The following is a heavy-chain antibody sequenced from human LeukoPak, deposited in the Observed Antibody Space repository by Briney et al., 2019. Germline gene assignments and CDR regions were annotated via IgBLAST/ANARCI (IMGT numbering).Heavy chain of an antibody. J-gene: IGHJ6*02. V-gene: IGHV3-11*01. CDR3: ARECGCDFWNGYYYYGMDV. CDR2: ISSSGSTI. Sequence: PGGTLRLSCAASGFTFSDYYMSWIRQAPGKGLEWVSYISSSGSTIYYADSVKGRFTISRDNAKNSLYMQMNSLRAEDTAVYYCARECGCDFWNGYYYYGMDVGVQGTRVTVSS. CDR1: GFTFSDYY. D-gene: IGHD3/OR15-3a*01.